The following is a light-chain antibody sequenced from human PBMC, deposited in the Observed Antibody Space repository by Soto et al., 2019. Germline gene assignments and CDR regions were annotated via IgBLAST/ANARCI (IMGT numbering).Light chain of an antibody. CDR3: LQDYNYPYT. Sequence: ETVLTQSPGTLSLSPGERATLSCRASQSVAKSYLAWYQHKPGQGPRLLISGASSRATGIPDRFSGSGSGTDFTLTISRLEPEDFATYYCLQDYNYPYTFGQGTKLEIK. J-gene: IGKJ2*01. CDR2: GAS. V-gene: IGKV3-20*01. CDR1: QSVAKSY.